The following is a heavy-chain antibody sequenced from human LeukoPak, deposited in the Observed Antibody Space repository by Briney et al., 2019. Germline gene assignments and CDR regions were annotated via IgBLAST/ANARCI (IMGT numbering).Heavy chain of an antibody. J-gene: IGHJ6*02. CDR3: ARDLTPSGWYYNYYYYYGMDV. V-gene: IGHV3-23*01. CDR2: ISVSGST. D-gene: IGHD6-19*01. Sequence: PGGSLRLSCAASGFTFRSYAMSWVRQAPGKGLEWVSGISVSGSTYYADSVKGRFTISRDNSKNTLYLQMNSLRAEDTAVYYCARDLTPSGWYYNYYYYYGMDVWGQGTTVTVSS. CDR1: GFTFRSYA.